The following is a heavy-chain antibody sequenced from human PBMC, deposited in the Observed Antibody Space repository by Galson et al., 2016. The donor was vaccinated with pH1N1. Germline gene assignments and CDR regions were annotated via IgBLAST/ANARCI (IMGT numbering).Heavy chain of an antibody. Sequence: SVKDSCKASGGSFAKYAVSWVRQAPGQGLEWMGRIIPIYGTANYAQKFQGRVTITADEYTTTVYMELNSLISEDTAIYYCARPGRTETTKEGFAWGYGMDVWGQGTTVTVSS. D-gene: IGHD1-1*01. V-gene: IGHV1-69*13. J-gene: IGHJ6*02. CDR3: ARPGRTETTKEGFAWGYGMDV. CDR1: GGSFAKYA. CDR2: IIPIYGTA.